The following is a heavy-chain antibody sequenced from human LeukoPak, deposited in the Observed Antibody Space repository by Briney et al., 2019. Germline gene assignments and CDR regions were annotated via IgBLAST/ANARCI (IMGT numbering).Heavy chain of an antibody. CDR2: INHSAST. J-gene: IGHJ5*02. D-gene: IGHD6-13*01. Sequence: PSETLSLTCVVYGGSFSAFYWSWIRQPPGMGLEWIGEINHSASTNYNPSLKSRVTISADTFKNQFSLKVSSVTAADTAMYYCARGRGIYSSSWSWFDPWGQGTLVTVSS. CDR1: GGSFSAFY. V-gene: IGHV4-34*01. CDR3: ARGRGIYSSSWSWFDP.